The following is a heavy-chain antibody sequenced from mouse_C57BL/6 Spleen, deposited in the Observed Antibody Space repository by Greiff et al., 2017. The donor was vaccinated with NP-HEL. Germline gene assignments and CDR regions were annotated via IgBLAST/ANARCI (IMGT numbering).Heavy chain of an antibody. D-gene: IGHD2-5*01. Sequence: QVQLQQSGAELVKPGASVKLSCKASGYTFTEYTIHWVKQRSGQGLEWIGWFYPGSGSIKYNEKFKDKATLTADKSSSTVYMELSRLTSEDSAVYLCERHEEGYYSNYGWYFDVWGTGTTVTVSS. CDR2: FYPGSGSI. V-gene: IGHV1-62-2*01. CDR3: ERHEEGYYSNYGWYFDV. J-gene: IGHJ1*03. CDR1: GYTFTEYT.